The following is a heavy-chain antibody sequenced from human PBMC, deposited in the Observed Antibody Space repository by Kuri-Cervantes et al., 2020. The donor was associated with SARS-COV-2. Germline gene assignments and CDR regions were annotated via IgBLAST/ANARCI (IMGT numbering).Heavy chain of an antibody. CDR1: GFTFSSYS. Sequence: GGSLRLSCAASGFTFSSYSMNWVRRAPGKGLEWVSYISSSSSTIYYADSVKGRFTISRDNAKNSLYLQMNSLRAEDTAVYYCARDASPGIAARPAGLDYWGQGTLVTVSS. J-gene: IGHJ4*02. CDR3: ARDASPGIAARPAGLDY. D-gene: IGHD6-6*01. CDR2: ISSSSSTI. V-gene: IGHV3-48*04.